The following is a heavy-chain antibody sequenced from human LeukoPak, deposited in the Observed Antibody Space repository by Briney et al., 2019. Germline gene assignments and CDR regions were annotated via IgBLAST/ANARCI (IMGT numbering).Heavy chain of an antibody. CDR1: GYSISSGYY. J-gene: IGHJ4*02. CDR2: IYHSGST. D-gene: IGHD4-17*01. CDR3: AKNDYGDFHFDY. V-gene: IGHV4-38-2*02. Sequence: SETLSLTCTVSGYSISSGYYWGWIRQPPGKGLEWIGSIYHSGSTYYNPSLKSRVTISVDTSKNQFSLKLSSVTAADTAVYYCAKNDYGDFHFDYWGQGTLVTVSS.